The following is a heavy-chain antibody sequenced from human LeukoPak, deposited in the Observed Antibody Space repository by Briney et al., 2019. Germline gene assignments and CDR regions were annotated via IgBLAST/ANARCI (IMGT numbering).Heavy chain of an antibody. D-gene: IGHD5-12*01. Sequence: EASVKVSCKASGGTFSSYAISWVRQAPGQGLEWMGRIIPILGIANYAQKFQGRVTITADKSTSTAYMELSSLRSEDTAVYYCARSYSGYEGPSDYWGQGTLVTVSS. CDR1: GGTFSSYA. CDR2: IIPILGIA. V-gene: IGHV1-69*04. J-gene: IGHJ4*02. CDR3: ARSYSGYEGPSDY.